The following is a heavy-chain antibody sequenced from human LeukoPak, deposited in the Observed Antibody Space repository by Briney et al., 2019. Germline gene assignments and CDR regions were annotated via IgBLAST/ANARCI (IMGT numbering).Heavy chain of an antibody. CDR2: IYYSGST. D-gene: IGHD6-19*01. CDR3: ARDRSGGWYSHCFDY. CDR1: GGSISSYY. J-gene: IGHJ4*02. Sequence: SETLSLTCTVSGGSISSYYWSWIRQPPGKGLEWIGYIYYSGSTNYNPSLKSRVTISVDTSKNQFSLKLSSVTAADTAVYYCARDRSGGWYSHCFDYWGQGTLVTVSS. V-gene: IGHV4-59*01.